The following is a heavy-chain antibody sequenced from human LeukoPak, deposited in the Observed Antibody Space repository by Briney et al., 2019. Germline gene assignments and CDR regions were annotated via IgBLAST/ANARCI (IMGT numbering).Heavy chain of an antibody. CDR1: GFTFSSYG. CDR3: ARDRRRYDFWSGYYIRIFDY. Sequence: GGSLRLSCAASGFTFSSYGMHWVRQAPGKGLEWVSSISSSSSYIYYADSVKGRFTISRDNAKNSLYLQMNSLRAEDTAVYYCARDRRRYDFWSGYYIRIFDYWGQGTLVTVSS. D-gene: IGHD3-3*01. V-gene: IGHV3-21*01. J-gene: IGHJ4*02. CDR2: ISSSSSYI.